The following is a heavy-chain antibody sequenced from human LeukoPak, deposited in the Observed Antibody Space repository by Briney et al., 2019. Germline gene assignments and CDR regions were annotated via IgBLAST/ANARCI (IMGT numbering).Heavy chain of an antibody. CDR3: ARGRFLEWPGGWFDP. CDR2: IIPIFGTA. J-gene: IGHJ5*02. D-gene: IGHD3-3*01. Sequence: SVKVSCKASGGTFSSYAISWVLQAPGQGLEWMGRIIPIFGTANYAQKFQGRVTITTDESTSTAYMELSSLRSEDTAVYYCARGRFLEWPGGWFDPWGQGTLVTVSS. CDR1: GGTFSSYA. V-gene: IGHV1-69*05.